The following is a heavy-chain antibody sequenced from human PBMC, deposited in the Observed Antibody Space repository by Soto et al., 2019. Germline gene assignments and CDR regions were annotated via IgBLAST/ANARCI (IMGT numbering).Heavy chain of an antibody. CDR2: TSGNGGST. CDR1: GFTVSNYA. J-gene: IGHJ4*02. V-gene: IGHV3-64*02. D-gene: IGHD3-16*02. CDR3: TTDLPFTFGGVIAY. Sequence: GGSLRLSCAASGFTVSNYAMHWVRQAPGKGLESVSVTSGNGGSTYYADSVKGRFTISRDNSRNTLYLQMNSLKTEDTAVYYCTTDLPFTFGGVIAYWGQGTLVTVSS.